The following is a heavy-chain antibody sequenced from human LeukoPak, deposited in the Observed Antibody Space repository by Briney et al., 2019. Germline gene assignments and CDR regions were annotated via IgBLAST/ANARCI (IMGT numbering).Heavy chain of an antibody. J-gene: IGHJ4*02. CDR3: AKEGCSSTSCYTDY. CDR2: ISYDGSNK. V-gene: IGHV3-30-3*01. Sequence: PGGSLRLSCAASGFTFSSYAMHWVRQAPGKGLEWVAVISYDGSNKYYADSVKGRFTISRDNSKNTLYLQMNSLRAEDTAVYYCAKEGCSSTSCYTDYWGQGTLVTVSS. D-gene: IGHD2-2*02. CDR1: GFTFSSYA.